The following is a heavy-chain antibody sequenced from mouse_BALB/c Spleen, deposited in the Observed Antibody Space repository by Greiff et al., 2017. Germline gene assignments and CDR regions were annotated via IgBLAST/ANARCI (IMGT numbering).Heavy chain of an antibody. CDR2: ISSGGSYT. J-gene: IGHJ4*01. CDR3: TRDPYRYDVDYYAMDY. V-gene: IGHV5-6-4*01. CDR1: GFAFSSYD. D-gene: IGHD2-14*01. Sequence: EVQVVESGGGLVKPGGSLKLSCAASGFAFSSYDMSWVRQTPEKRLEWVAYISSGGSYTYYPDSVKGRFTISRDNAKNTLYLQMSSLKSEDTAMYYCTRDPYRYDVDYYAMDYWGQGTSVTVSS.